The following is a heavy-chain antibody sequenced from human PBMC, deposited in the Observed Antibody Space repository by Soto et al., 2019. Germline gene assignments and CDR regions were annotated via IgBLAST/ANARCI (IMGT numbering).Heavy chain of an antibody. CDR3: ARGCTTKAQLLVGPRVKWFDP. CDR1: GGSFSGYY. Sequence: QVQLQQWGAGLLKPSETLSLTCAVYGGSFSGYYWSWIRQPPGKGLEWIGEINHSGSTNYNPSLKSRVTISVDTAKNQFSLKLSSVTAADTAVYYCARGCTTKAQLLVGPRVKWFDPWGQGTLVTVSS. D-gene: IGHD6-19*01. V-gene: IGHV4-34*01. J-gene: IGHJ5*02. CDR2: INHSGST.